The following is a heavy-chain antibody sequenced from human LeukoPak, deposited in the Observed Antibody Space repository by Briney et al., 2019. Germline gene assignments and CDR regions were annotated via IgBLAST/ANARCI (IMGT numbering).Heavy chain of an antibody. CDR1: GYTFTGYY. CDR2: INPNSDGT. D-gene: IGHD3-22*01. V-gene: IGHV1-2*06. CDR3: ARGGVVVTTDTYDI. Sequence: ASVKVSCKASGYTFTGYYIHWVRQAPGQGLEWMGRINPNSDGTNYAQKFQGRVTMTRDTSISTAYMELSRPRSDDTAIYYCARGGVVVTTDTYDIWGQGTMVTVSS. J-gene: IGHJ3*02.